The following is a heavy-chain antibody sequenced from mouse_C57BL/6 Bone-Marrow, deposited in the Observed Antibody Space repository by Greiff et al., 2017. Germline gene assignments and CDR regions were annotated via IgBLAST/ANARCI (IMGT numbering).Heavy chain of an antibody. CDR3: ARGLLIYYAMDY. V-gene: IGHV1-52*01. D-gene: IGHD3-1*01. CDR1: GYTFTSYW. Sequence: QVQLKESGAELVRPGSSVKLSCKASGYTFTSYWMHWVKQRPIQGLEWIGNIDPSDSETHYNQKFKDKATLTVDKSSSTAYMQLSSLTSEDSAVYYCARGLLIYYAMDYWGQGTSVTVPS. J-gene: IGHJ4*01. CDR2: IDPSDSET.